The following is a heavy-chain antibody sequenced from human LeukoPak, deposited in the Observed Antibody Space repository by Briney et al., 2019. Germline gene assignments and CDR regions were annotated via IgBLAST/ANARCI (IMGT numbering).Heavy chain of an antibody. D-gene: IGHD6-19*01. V-gene: IGHV1-2*02. CDR2: INPNSGGT. Sequence: GASVKVSCKASGYTVTGYYMHWVRQAPGQGLEWMGWINPNSGGTNYAQKFQGRVTMTRDTSISTAYMELSRLRSDDTAVYYCARGGIALAGTGYYYNYYYMDVWGKGTTVTVSS. CDR3: ARGGIALAGTGYYYNYYYMDV. J-gene: IGHJ6*03. CDR1: GYTVTGYY.